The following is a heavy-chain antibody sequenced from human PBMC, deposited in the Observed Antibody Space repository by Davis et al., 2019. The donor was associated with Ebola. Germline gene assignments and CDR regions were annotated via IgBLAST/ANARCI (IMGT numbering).Heavy chain of an antibody. V-gene: IGHV4-39*01. D-gene: IGHD1-26*01. CDR2: IYYSGST. CDR1: GGSISSSSYS. Sequence: SETLSLTCTVSGGSISSSSYSWGWLRQPPGKGLEWIGLIYYSGSTSYSPSLKSRVTISIHTSKNQFSLKLSSVTAADTAVYYCARYSGHDAFDIWGQGTMVTVSS. J-gene: IGHJ3*02. CDR3: ARYSGHDAFDI.